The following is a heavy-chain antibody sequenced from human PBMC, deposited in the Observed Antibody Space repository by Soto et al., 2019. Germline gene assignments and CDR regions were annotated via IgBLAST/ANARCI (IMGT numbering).Heavy chain of an antibody. V-gene: IGHV3-23*01. Sequence: GGSLRLSCAASGFTFSSYAMSWARQAPGKGLEWVSAISGSGGSTYYAGSVKGRFTISRDNSKNTLYLQMNSLRAEDTAVYYCAKPYYYDSSGYLYYYYGMDVWGQGTTVTVSS. CDR1: GFTFSSYA. J-gene: IGHJ6*02. CDR3: AKPYYYDSSGYLYYYYGMDV. CDR2: ISGSGGST. D-gene: IGHD3-22*01.